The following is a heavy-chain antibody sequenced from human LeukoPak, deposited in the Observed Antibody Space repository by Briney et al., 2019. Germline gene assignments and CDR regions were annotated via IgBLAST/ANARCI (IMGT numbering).Heavy chain of an antibody. Sequence: PGGSLRLSCAASGFTFSSYAMSWVRQAPGKGLEWVSAISGGGGSTYYADPVKGRFTISRDNSKNTLYLQMNSLRAEDTAVYYCAKDIAIAAAGTPDYWGQGTLVTVSS. CDR3: AKDIAIAAAGTPDY. J-gene: IGHJ4*02. D-gene: IGHD6-13*01. CDR2: ISGGGGST. V-gene: IGHV3-23*01. CDR1: GFTFSSYA.